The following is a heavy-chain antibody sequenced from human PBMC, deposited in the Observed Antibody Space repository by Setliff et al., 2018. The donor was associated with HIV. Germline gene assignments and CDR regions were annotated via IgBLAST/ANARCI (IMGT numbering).Heavy chain of an antibody. V-gene: IGHV4-34*01. CDR2: INHSGST. CDR3: ARDGRHDRNRWYVTHQYFKY. D-gene: IGHD2-15*01. J-gene: IGHJ1*01. CDR1: GGSFSGYY. Sequence: PSETLSLTCAVYGGSFSGYYWSWIRQPPGKGLEWIGEINHSGSTNYNPSLKSRVTISVDTSKKQFSLRLSSVTAADTAVYYCARDGRHDRNRWYVTHQYFKYWGQGTLVTVSS.